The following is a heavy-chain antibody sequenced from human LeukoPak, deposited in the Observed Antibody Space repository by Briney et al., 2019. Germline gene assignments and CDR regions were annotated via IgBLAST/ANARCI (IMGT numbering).Heavy chain of an antibody. V-gene: IGHV1-18*01. CDR2: IGSYAGDT. D-gene: IGHD3-22*01. CDR1: TSY. Sequence: AASVKVSCKATSYISWVRQAPGQGLVWMGWIGSYAGDTYYAQKFQGRVTVTTDTSSSTAYMELRSLRSDDTAVYYCARDFWNFDDSRGYYRDFDSWGQGTLVTVSS. J-gene: IGHJ5*01. CDR3: ARDFWNFDDSRGYYRDFDS.